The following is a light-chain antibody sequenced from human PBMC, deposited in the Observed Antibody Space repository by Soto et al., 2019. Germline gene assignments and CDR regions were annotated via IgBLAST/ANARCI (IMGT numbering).Light chain of an antibody. CDR1: SSDIGAYNY. Sequence: QSALTQPASVSGSPGQSITISCTGTSSDIGAYNYVSWYQQHPGKAPELMIYDVSNRPSGVSNRFSGSKSGNTASLTISGSQAEDEADYYCSSYTSSSTLVFGGGTKVTVL. J-gene: IGLJ2*01. CDR2: DVS. CDR3: SSYTSSSTLV. V-gene: IGLV2-14*01.